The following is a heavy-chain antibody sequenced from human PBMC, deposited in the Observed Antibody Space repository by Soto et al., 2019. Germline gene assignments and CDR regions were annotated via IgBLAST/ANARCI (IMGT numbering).Heavy chain of an antibody. Sequence: GGSLRLSCAASGFTFSSYAMHWVRQAPGKGLEWVAVISYDGSNKYYADSVKGRFTISRDNSKNTLYLQMNSLRAEDTAVYYCARDQLDYDFWSGYPLFGMDVWGQGTTVTGS. V-gene: IGHV3-30-3*01. CDR3: ARDQLDYDFWSGYPLFGMDV. J-gene: IGHJ6*02. CDR1: GFTFSSYA. D-gene: IGHD3-3*01. CDR2: ISYDGSNK.